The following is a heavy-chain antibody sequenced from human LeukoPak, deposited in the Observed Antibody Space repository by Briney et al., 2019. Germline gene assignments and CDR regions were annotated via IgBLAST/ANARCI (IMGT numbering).Heavy chain of an antibody. CDR2: ISASGYT. V-gene: IGHV4-4*07. CDR3: AGAPGQDLSFAGWFDG. CDR1: GGSMTTDS. D-gene: IGHD1-26*01. Sequence: PSETLSLPHTVSGGSMTTDSWNWIRLPAGKGREGIGRISASGYTNYNPSLFTRVPMSIDTSENQFSLKPNSVPAAHPAVYFLAGAPGQDLSFAGWFDGWGQGTLVIASS. J-gene: IGHJ5*02.